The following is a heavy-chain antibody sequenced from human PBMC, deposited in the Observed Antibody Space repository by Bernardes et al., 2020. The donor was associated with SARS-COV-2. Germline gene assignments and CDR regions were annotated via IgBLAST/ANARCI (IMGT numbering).Heavy chain of an antibody. D-gene: IGHD2-15*01. CDR2: INWNGVRT. CDR3: ARVRSGGGVEGIFDI. Sequence: GGSLRLSCEAYGFTFDDYGMSWVRQVPGKGLEWVSGINWNGVRTGSADSVKGRFTISRDNAKNSLFLQMNSLRAEDTALYHCARVRSGGGVEGIFDIWGQGTMVTVSS. J-gene: IGHJ3*02. CDR1: GFTFDDYG. V-gene: IGHV3-20*01.